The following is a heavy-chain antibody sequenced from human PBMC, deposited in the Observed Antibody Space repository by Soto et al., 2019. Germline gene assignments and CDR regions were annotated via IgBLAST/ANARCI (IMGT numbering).Heavy chain of an antibody. V-gene: IGHV3-53*01. CDR3: AIGITDCGLYYPFDY. D-gene: IGHD2-21*01. CDR2: IYSGWST. Sequence: GGSLRLSCAASGFTVSANYVSWVRQVPGKGLEWVSTIYSGWSTYYADSVKGRFTISRDNSKNTVYLQMNRLRAEDTAVYYCAIGITDCGLYYPFDYWGQGTLVTVTS. J-gene: IGHJ4*02. CDR1: GFTVSANY.